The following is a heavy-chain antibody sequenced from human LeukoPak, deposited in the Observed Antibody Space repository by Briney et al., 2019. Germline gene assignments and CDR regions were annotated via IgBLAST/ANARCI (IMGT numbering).Heavy chain of an antibody. CDR2: IYHSGST. J-gene: IGHJ4*02. CDR3: ARSLAVAGTRG. Sequence: PSETLSLTCTVSGYSINSGYYWGWIRQPPGKGLEWIGYIYHSGSTYYNPSLKSRVTISVDRSKNQFSLKLSSVTAADTAVYYCARSLAVAGTRGWGQGTLVIVSS. D-gene: IGHD6-19*01. V-gene: IGHV4-38-2*02. CDR1: GYSINSGYY.